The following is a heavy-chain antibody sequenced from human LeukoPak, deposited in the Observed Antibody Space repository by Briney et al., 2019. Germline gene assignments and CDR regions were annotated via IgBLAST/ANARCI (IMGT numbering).Heavy chain of an antibody. J-gene: IGHJ4*02. Sequence: GGSLRLSCAASAFTFSDYSMNWVRQAPGKGLEWVSYISGRSSTIYYADSVKGRFTISRDNAKNSMYLEMNSLGAEDTAVYYCARDRIKSGSYYFDYWGQGTLVSVSS. CDR1: AFTFSDYS. CDR3: ARDRIKSGSYYFDY. V-gene: IGHV3-48*01. CDR2: ISGRSSTI. D-gene: IGHD1-26*01.